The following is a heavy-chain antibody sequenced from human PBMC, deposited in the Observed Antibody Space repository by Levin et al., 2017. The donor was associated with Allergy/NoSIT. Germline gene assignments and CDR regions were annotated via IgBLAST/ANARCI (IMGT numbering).Heavy chain of an antibody. V-gene: IGHV4-4*02. CDR1: GGSISSSNW. CDR3: ARGWDGAIAVAGGRYFDY. J-gene: IGHJ4*02. D-gene: IGHD6-19*01. Sequence: PSETLSLTCAVSGGSISSSNWWSWVRQPPGKGLEWIGEIYHSGSTNYNPSLKSRVTISVDKSKNQFSLKLSSVTAADTAVYYCARGWDGAIAVAGGRYFDYWGQGTLVTVSS. CDR2: IYHSGST.